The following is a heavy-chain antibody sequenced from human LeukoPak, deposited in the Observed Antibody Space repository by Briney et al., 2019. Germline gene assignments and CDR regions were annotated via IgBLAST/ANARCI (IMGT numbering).Heavy chain of an antibody. D-gene: IGHD2-2*01. CDR2: ISAYNGNT. V-gene: IGHV1-18*01. J-gene: IGHJ4*02. Sequence: ASVKVSCKASGYTFTSYGISWVRQAPGQGLEWMGWISAYNGNTNYAQKLQGRVTMTRNTSISTAYMELSSLRSEDTAVYYCARAVRRVPAARPAVGALRAGYYFDYWGQGTLVTVSS. CDR1: GYTFTSYG. CDR3: ARAVRRVPAARPAVGALRAGYYFDY.